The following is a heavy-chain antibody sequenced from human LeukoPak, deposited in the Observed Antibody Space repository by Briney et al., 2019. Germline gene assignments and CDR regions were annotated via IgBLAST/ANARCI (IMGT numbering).Heavy chain of an antibody. CDR3: ARDMVSTWPYYHSYYYMDV. D-gene: IGHD2-2*01. CDR2: IHGNGST. Sequence: PSETLSLTCTVSGASITAHSWNWIRQTAGKGLEWIGRIHGNGSTNYNPSLKSRVTVSLDTSKSQFSLKLPSVTAAVTALYYCARDMVSTWPYYHSYYYMDVWGQGTTVAVSS. CDR1: GASITAHS. V-gene: IGHV4-4*07. J-gene: IGHJ6*03.